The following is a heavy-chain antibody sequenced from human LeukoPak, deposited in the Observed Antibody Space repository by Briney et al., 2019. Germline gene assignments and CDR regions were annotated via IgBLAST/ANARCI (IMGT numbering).Heavy chain of an antibody. CDR2: IPGSGGAT. CDR1: GFTFSSYA. Sequence: GGSLRLSCEASGFTFSSYAIRWVRQAPGTGLEWVSSIPGSGGATYYADSVRGRFSISRDSSKNTVYLQMNSLRDEDTAVYYCARARPWDSSRSYYFGMDVWGHGTTVTVSS. CDR3: ARARPWDSSRSYYFGMDV. J-gene: IGHJ6*02. D-gene: IGHD3-22*01. V-gene: IGHV3-23*01.